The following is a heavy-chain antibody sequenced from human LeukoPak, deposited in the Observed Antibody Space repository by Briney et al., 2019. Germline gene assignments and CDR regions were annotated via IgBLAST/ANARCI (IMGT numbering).Heavy chain of an antibody. CDR1: GGSISSGDYY. Sequence: SETLSLTCTVSGGSISSGDYYWSWIRQPPGKGLEWIGYIYYSGSTYYNPSLKSRVTISVDTSKNQFSLKLSSVTAADTAVYYCARAPEYYDTTNWFDPWGQGTLVTVSS. CDR2: IYYSGST. CDR3: ARAPEYYDTTNWFDP. V-gene: IGHV4-30-4*01. D-gene: IGHD3-9*01. J-gene: IGHJ5*02.